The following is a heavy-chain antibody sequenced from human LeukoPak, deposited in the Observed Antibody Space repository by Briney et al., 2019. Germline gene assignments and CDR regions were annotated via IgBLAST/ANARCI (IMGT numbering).Heavy chain of an antibody. Sequence: SETLSLTCTVSGGSISSYYWSWIRQPPGKGLEWIGYIYYSGSTNYNPSLKSRVTISVDTSKNQFSLKLSSVTAADTAVYYCARGIAVAGTFYYYYYMDVWGKGTTVTVSS. D-gene: IGHD6-19*01. CDR2: IYYSGST. CDR1: GGSISSYY. V-gene: IGHV4-59*01. J-gene: IGHJ6*03. CDR3: ARGIAVAGTFYYYYYMDV.